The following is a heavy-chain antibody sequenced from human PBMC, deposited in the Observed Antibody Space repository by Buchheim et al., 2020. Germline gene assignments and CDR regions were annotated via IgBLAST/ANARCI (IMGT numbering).Heavy chain of an antibody. J-gene: IGHJ4*02. Sequence: EVQLVESGGGLVQPGGSLRLSCAASGFTFSTYEMNWVRQAPGKGLEWVSYISITGETIYYADSVKGRFTISRDNGQNSLFLQMNSLRAEDTAVYYCARDGTGNSDYWGQGTL. D-gene: IGHD1-7*01. V-gene: IGHV3-48*03. CDR3: ARDGTGNSDY. CDR1: GFTFSTYE. CDR2: ISITGETI.